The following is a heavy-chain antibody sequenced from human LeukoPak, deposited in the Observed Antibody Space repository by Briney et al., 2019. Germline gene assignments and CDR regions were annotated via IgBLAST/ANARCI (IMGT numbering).Heavy chain of an antibody. J-gene: IGHJ4*02. CDR3: ARDQPTIDY. Sequence: QPGGSLRLSCAASGINFNTYAMHWVRQAPGKGLEWVSLISGDGDRTSYADSVKGRFTISRDNAKNSLYLQINSLRAEDTAVYYCARDQPTIDYWGQGTLVTVSS. V-gene: IGHV3-43*02. CDR2: ISGDGDRT. CDR1: GINFNTYA. D-gene: IGHD1-14*01.